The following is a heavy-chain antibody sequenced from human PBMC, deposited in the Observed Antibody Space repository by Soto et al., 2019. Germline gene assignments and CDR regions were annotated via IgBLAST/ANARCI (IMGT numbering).Heavy chain of an antibody. V-gene: IGHV3-21*01. CDR1: GFTFSNAW. CDR2: ISSSSSYI. D-gene: IGHD3-22*01. Sequence: PGGSLRLSCAASGFTFSNAWMNWVRQAPGKGLEWVSSISSSSSYIYYADSVKGRFTISRDNAKNSLYLQMNSLRAEDTAVYYCARDPSPMIVGPLGFDPWGQGTLVTVSS. CDR3: ARDPSPMIVGPLGFDP. J-gene: IGHJ5*02.